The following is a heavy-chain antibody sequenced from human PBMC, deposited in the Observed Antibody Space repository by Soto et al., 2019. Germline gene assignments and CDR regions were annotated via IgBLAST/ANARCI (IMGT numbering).Heavy chain of an antibody. J-gene: IGHJ6*02. CDR3: AREGNGPLYYFFYGMAV. CDR1: GFTFSSYG. Sequence: AGGSLRLSCAASGFTFSSYGMHWVRQAPGKGLEWVAVIWYDGSNKYYADSVKGRFTISRDNSKNTLYLQMNSLRAEDTAVYYCAREGNGPLYYFFYGMAVCGHGTPSPVAS. CDR2: IWYDGSNK. V-gene: IGHV3-33*01. D-gene: IGHD2-8*01.